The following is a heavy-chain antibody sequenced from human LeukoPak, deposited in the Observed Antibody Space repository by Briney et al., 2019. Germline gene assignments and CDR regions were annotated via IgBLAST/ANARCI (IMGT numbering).Heavy chain of an antibody. Sequence: SSETLSLTCAAYGGSFSGYYWSWIRQPPGKGLEWIGYIYDGGSTNYNPSLKSRVSVSIASSKIQFSLKLNSVTAAGTAVYYWARHPGARGWYFDLWGRGTLVTVSS. CDR1: GGSFSGYY. V-gene: IGHV4-59*08. CDR2: IYDGGST. D-gene: IGHD1-1*01. CDR3: ARHPGARGWYFDL. J-gene: IGHJ2*01.